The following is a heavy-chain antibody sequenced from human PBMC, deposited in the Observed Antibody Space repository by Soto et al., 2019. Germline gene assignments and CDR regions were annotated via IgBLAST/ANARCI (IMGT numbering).Heavy chain of an antibody. J-gene: IGHJ6*02. CDR3: ARDRHSYGYHYYYGMDV. CDR2: IYHSGST. Sequence: QLQLQESGSGLVKPSQTLSLTCAVSGGSISSGGYSWSWIRQPPGKGLEWIGYIYHSGSTYYNPSLKSRVPISVDRSKNQFSLKLSSVTAADTAVYYCARDRHSYGYHYYYGMDVWGQGTTVTVSS. D-gene: IGHD5-18*01. V-gene: IGHV4-30-2*01. CDR1: GGSISSGGYS.